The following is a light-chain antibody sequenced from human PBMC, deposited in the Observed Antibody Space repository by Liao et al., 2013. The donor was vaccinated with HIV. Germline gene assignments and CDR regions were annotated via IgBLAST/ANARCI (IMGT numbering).Light chain of an antibody. V-gene: IGLV3-1*01. Sequence: SYELTQPPSVSVSPGQTASITCSGNKLEDKYACWYQQKPGQSPVLVIYQDNKRPSGIPERFSGSNSGNTATLTISRVEAGDEADYYCQVWDSSSDHWVFGGGTKLTVL. CDR1: KLEDKY. CDR3: QVWDSSSDHWV. J-gene: IGLJ3*02. CDR2: QDN.